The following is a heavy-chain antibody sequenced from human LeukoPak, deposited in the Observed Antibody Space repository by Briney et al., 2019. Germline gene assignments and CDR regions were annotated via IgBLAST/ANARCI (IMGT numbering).Heavy chain of an antibody. Sequence: GGSLRLSCAASGFTFSSYSMNWVRQAPGKGLEWVSYISSSSSTIYYADSVKGRFTISRDNAKNSLYLQMNSLRDGDTAVYYCARDRRDYGDYAFDIWGQGTMVTVSS. V-gene: IGHV3-48*02. CDR3: ARDRRDYGDYAFDI. CDR2: ISSSSSTI. CDR1: GFTFSSYS. D-gene: IGHD4-17*01. J-gene: IGHJ3*02.